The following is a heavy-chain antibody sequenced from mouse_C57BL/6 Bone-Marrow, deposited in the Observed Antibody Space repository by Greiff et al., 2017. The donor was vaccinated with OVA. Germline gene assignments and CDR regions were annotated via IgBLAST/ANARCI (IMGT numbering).Heavy chain of an antibody. CDR3: ARNLFDYYGSSYYFDY. V-gene: IGHV8-8*01. D-gene: IGHD1-1*01. Sequence: QVTLKESGPGILQPSQTLSLTCSFSGFSLRTFGMGVGWIRQPSGKGLEWLAHIWWDDDKYYNPALKSRLTISKDTSKNQVFLKIANVDTADTATYYCARNLFDYYGSSYYFDYWGQGTTLTVSS. CDR1: GFSLRTFGMG. CDR2: IWWDDDK. J-gene: IGHJ2*01.